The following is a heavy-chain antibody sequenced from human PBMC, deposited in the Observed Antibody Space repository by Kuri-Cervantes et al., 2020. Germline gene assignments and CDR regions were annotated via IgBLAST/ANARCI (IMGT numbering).Heavy chain of an antibody. J-gene: IGHJ4*02. D-gene: IGHD4-23*01. CDR1: GFTFSSYG. CDR2: IWYDGSNK. Sequence: GGSLRLSCAASGFTFSSYGMHWVRQAPGKGLEWVAVIWYDGSNKYYADSVKGRFTISRDNAKNSLYLQMNSLRAEDTAVYYCAQGGNKDYWGQGTLVTVSS. V-gene: IGHV3-33*03. CDR3: AQGGNKDY.